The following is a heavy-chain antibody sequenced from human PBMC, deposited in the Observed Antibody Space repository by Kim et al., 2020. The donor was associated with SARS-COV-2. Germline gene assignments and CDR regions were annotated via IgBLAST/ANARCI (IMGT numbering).Heavy chain of an antibody. D-gene: IGHD2-2*03. Sequence: AASVKGRFTIARDKSKNKLYLQMNSLRADDTAVYYCAKDGYYWDTTGSDPWGQGTLVTVSS. J-gene: IGHJ5*02. V-gene: IGHV3-23*01. CDR3: AKDGYYWDTTGSDP.